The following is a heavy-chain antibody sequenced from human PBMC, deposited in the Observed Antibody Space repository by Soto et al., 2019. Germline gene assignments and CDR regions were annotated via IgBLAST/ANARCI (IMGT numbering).Heavy chain of an antibody. Sequence: QLQLQESGPGLVKPSETLSLTCSVSGGSISTDSYNWDWIRQSPGKGLEWIGTIYYDGTPSDNPSLKCKVTISVDTSRKHFSLKVKSVTAADTAMYYCARFFGNAFDVWGQGTMVKVSS. CDR3: ARFFGNAFDV. CDR1: GGSISTDSYN. D-gene: IGHD3-3*01. J-gene: IGHJ3*01. V-gene: IGHV4-39*02. CDR2: IYYDGTP.